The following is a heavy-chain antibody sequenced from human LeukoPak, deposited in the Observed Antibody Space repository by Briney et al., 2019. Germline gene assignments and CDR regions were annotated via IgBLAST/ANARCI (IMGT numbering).Heavy chain of an antibody. CDR2: INPNSGGT. J-gene: IGHJ3*02. V-gene: IGHV1-2*02. CDR1: GYTFTGYY. Sequence: ASVKVSCKASGYTFTGYYMHWVRQAPGQGLEWMGWINPNSGGTNYAQKFQGRVTMTRDTSISTAYMELSRLRSDDTAVYFCARAGVWDYSDTSGYHNGAFDIWGQGTMVTVSS. D-gene: IGHD3-22*01. CDR3: ARAGVWDYSDTSGYHNGAFDI.